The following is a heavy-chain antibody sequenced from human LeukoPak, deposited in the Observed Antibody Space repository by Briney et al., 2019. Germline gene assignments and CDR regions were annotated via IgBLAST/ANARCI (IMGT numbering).Heavy chain of an antibody. J-gene: IGHJ5*02. V-gene: IGHV3-30*02. CDR3: AKSQWQLLEGFGWFDP. D-gene: IGHD2-15*01. Sequence: GGSLRLSCAASGFTFSSYGMHWVRQAPGKGLEWVAFIRYDGSNKYYADSVKGRFTISRDNSKNTLYLQMNSLRAEDTAVYYCAKSQWQLLEGFGWFDPWGQGTLVTVSS. CDR1: GFTFSSYG. CDR2: IRYDGSNK.